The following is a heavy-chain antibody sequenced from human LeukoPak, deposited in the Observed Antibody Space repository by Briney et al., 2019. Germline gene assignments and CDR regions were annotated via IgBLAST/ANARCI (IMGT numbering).Heavy chain of an antibody. CDR1: GGSISSSSYY. CDR2: IYYSGST. V-gene: IGHV4-39*01. J-gene: IGHJ4*02. CDR3: ARQESSGYLDY. Sequence: PSETLSLTCTVSGGSISSSSYYWGWIRQPPGKGLEWIGSIYYSGSTYYNPSLKSRVTISVDTSKNQFSLKLSSVTAADTAVYYCARQESSGYLDYWGQGTLVTVSS. D-gene: IGHD3-22*01.